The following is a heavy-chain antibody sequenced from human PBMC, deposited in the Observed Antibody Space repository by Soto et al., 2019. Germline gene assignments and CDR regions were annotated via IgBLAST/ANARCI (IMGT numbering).Heavy chain of an antibody. V-gene: IGHV4-34*01. J-gene: IGHJ4*02. Sequence: QVQLQQWGAGLLKPSETLSLTCAVYGGSFSGYYWSWIRQPPGKGLEWIGEINHSGSTNYNPSLKSRVTTSVDTPKNQYSLKLSSVTAAETAVYYCARGYRGGSYQPNDYWGQGTLVTVSS. D-gene: IGHD1-26*01. CDR2: INHSGST. CDR3: ARGYRGGSYQPNDY. CDR1: GGSFSGYY.